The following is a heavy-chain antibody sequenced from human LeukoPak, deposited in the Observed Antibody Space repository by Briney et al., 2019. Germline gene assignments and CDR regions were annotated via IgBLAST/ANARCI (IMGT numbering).Heavy chain of an antibody. Sequence: GGSLRLSCAASGFTFSNYWMTWVRQAPGKGLEWVANINRDGSERYYVDSVKGRFTISRDDAKSSPYLQMNSLRAEDTAVYYCARRNAMDVWGQGTTVIVFS. CDR1: GFTFSNYW. J-gene: IGHJ6*02. CDR2: INRDGSER. CDR3: ARRNAMDV. V-gene: IGHV3-7*03.